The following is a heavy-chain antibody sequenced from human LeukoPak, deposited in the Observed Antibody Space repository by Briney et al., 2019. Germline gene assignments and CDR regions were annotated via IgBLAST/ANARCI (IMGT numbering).Heavy chain of an antibody. CDR1: GYTFIGYY. Sequence: ASVKVSCKTSGYTFIGYYIHWVRQAPGQGLEWMGWINPNSGGTNYAQKFQGRVTMTRDTSISTTYMELSRLTSDDTAVYYCASAGIAVRGDYWGQGTLVTVSS. J-gene: IGHJ4*02. D-gene: IGHD6-19*01. V-gene: IGHV1-2*02. CDR3: ASAGIAVRGDY. CDR2: INPNSGGT.